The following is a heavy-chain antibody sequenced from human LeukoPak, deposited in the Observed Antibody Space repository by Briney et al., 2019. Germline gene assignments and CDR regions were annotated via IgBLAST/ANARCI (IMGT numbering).Heavy chain of an antibody. J-gene: IGHJ4*02. CDR3: ARVLSGSYDNYFDY. CDR2: ICSNGGST. Sequence: PGGSLRLSCSASGFTFSSYAMHWVRQAQGKGLEYVSAICSNGGSTYYADSVKGRFTISRDNSKNTLYLQMNSLKAEDAAVYYCARVLSGSYDNYFDYWGQGTLGTVSS. V-gene: IGHV3-64*04. CDR1: GFTFSSYA. D-gene: IGHD1-26*01.